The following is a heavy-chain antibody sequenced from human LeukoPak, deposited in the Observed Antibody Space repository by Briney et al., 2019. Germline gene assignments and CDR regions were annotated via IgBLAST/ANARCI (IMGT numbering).Heavy chain of an antibody. Sequence: ASVKVSCQASGYTFINYGLTWVRQAPGQGLEWMGWISAHNGDTNYAQKFQGRVTMTTDTSTPTAYMELGSLRSEDTAVYYCVRNSSYAANGFDIWGQGTMVTVSS. CDR2: ISAHNGDT. CDR1: GYTFINYG. CDR3: VRNSSYAANGFDI. J-gene: IGHJ3*02. V-gene: IGHV1-18*01. D-gene: IGHD2/OR15-2a*01.